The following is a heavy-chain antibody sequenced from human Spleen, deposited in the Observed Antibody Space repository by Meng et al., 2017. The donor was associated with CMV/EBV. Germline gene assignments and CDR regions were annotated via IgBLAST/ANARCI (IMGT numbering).Heavy chain of an antibody. J-gene: IGHJ5*02. Sequence: EVQLVESGGGLVKPGGALSLSCAASGFTFSSYSMNWVRQAPGKGLEWVSSISSSSSYIYYADSVKSRFTISRDNAKNSLYLQMNSLRAEDTAMYYCARLGTMDWFDPWGQGTLVTVSS. CDR2: ISSSSSYI. CDR3: ARLGTMDWFDP. V-gene: IGHV3-21*01. CDR1: GFTFSSYS. D-gene: IGHD3-3*01.